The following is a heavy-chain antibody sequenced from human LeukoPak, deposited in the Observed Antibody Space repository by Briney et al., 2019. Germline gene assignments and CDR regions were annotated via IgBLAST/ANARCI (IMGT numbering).Heavy chain of an antibody. CDR2: ISYNGNT. V-gene: IGHV4-39*07. J-gene: IGHJ4*02. CDR3: ARGGPNFGVVIAHFDY. CDR1: GDSISSNNYF. Sequence: SETLSLTCTVSGDSISSNNYFWGWICQPPGKGLEWIGEISYNGNTYYNPSLKSRVTISVDTSKNQFSLKLSSVTAADTAVYYCARGGPNFGVVIAHFDYWGQGTLVTVSS. D-gene: IGHD3-3*01.